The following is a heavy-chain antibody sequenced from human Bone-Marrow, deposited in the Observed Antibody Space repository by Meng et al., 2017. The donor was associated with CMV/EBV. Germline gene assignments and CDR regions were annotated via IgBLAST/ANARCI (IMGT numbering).Heavy chain of an antibody. CDR1: GFTVSSNY. CDR2: IYSGGST. J-gene: IGHJ4*02. Sequence: GESLKISCAASGFTVSSNYMSWVRQAPGKGLEWVSVIYSGGSTYYADSVKGRFTISRDNSKNTLYLQMNSQRAEDTDVYYCARGGFWSGYLSSWGQGTLVTVSS. V-gene: IGHV3-53*01. D-gene: IGHD3-3*01. CDR3: ARGGFWSGYLSS.